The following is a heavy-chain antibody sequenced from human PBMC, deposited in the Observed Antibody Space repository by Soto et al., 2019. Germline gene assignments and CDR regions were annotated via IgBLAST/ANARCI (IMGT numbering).Heavy chain of an antibody. J-gene: IGHJ4*02. V-gene: IGHV1-3*01. D-gene: IGHD6-19*01. CDR2: INPGTGNT. CDR1: GYTFITST. CDR3: AREEGFSSAFYDYED. Sequence: QVQLVQSGAEVKKPGASVKVSCKTSGYTFITSTIHWLRQPPGQRLEWLGWINPGTGNTKFSQTFQGRVTLTRDTAASTAYLELRSLTSEDTAVFYCAREEGFSSAFYDYEDWGQGTLVTVSS.